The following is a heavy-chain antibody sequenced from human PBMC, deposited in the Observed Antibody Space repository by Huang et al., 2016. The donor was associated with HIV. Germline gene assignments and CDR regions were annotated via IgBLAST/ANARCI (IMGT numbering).Heavy chain of an antibody. V-gene: IGHV3-48*01. CDR3: ARDGLRGRLMTRSLDY. D-gene: IGHD3-10*01. CDR2: ISSGSTTI. J-gene: IGHJ4*02. CDR1: GFSFNIYS. Sequence: EVQLVESGGDLVQPGGSLRLSCAASGFSFNIYSMNGVRQAAGKGLEWVSYISSGSTTIYYADSVKGRFTISRDNAKNSLYLQMNSLRAEDTAVYYCARDGLRGRLMTRSLDYWGQGTLVTVSS.